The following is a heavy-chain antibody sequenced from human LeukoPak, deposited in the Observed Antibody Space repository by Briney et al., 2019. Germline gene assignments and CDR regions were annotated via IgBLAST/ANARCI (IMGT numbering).Heavy chain of an antibody. V-gene: IGHV3-9*01. Sequence: PGRSLRLSCAASGFTFDDYAMHWVRQAPRKGLEWVSGISWNSGSIGYADSVKGRFTISRDNAKNSLYLQMNSLRAEDTALYYCAKDNRRIQLGAFDIWGQGTMVTVSS. D-gene: IGHD5-18*01. CDR1: GFTFDDYA. J-gene: IGHJ3*02. CDR2: ISWNSGSI. CDR3: AKDNRRIQLGAFDI.